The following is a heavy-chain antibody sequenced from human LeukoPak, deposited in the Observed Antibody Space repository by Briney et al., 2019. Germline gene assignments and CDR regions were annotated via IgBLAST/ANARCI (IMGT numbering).Heavy chain of an antibody. Sequence: PGGSLRRSCAASGFTFSGYWMHWVRQAPGKGLVWVSRINSDESTTSYADSVMGRFTISRDNAKNTLYLQMNSLRAEDTAVYYCARVIYSGWQGELSDWGQGTLVTVSS. V-gene: IGHV3-74*01. CDR2: INSDESTT. D-gene: IGHD6-19*01. CDR3: ARVIYSGWQGELSD. CDR1: GFTFSGYW. J-gene: IGHJ4*02.